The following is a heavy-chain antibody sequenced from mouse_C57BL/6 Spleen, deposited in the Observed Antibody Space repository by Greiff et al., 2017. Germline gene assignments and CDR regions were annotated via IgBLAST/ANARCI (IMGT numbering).Heavy chain of an antibody. CDR3: ARQYYYGSSYGYFDV. V-gene: IGHV5-15*01. J-gene: IGHJ1*03. CDR1: GFTFSDYG. CDR2: ISNLAYSI. Sequence: EVMLVESGGGLVQPGGSLKLSCAASGFTFSDYGMAWVRQAPRKGPVWVAFISNLAYSIYYADTVTGRFTISRENAKNTLYLEMSSLRSEDTAMYYCARQYYYGSSYGYFDVWGTGTTVTVSS. D-gene: IGHD1-1*01.